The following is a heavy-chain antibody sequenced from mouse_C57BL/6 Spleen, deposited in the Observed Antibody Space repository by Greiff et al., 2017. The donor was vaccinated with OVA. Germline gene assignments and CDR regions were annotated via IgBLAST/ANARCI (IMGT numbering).Heavy chain of an antibody. CDR2: IDPENGDT. D-gene: IGHD1-1*02. CDR1: GFNIKDDY. CDR3: TERGNYARYY. V-gene: IGHV14-4*01. Sequence: VQLQQSGAELVRPGASVKLSCTASGFNIKDDYMHWVKQRPEQGLEWIGWIDPENGDTEYASKFQGKATITADTSSSTAYLQLSSLTSEDTAVYYITERGNYARYYWGDETSDTVSS. J-gene: IGHJ4*01.